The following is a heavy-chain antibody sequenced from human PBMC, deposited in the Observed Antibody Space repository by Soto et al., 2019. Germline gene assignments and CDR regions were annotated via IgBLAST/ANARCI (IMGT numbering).Heavy chain of an antibody. Sequence: SETLSLTCTVTGGAISGYYWTWIRQSDGEGLEWIGRIYSSGSTNYNPSLKSRVTISLDTSMNYFSPRLSSVTAADTAVYYCARGQRFSDWFDPWGQGTLVTVSS. J-gene: IGHJ5*02. CDR1: GGAISGYY. V-gene: IGHV4-4*07. CDR3: ARGQRFSDWFDP. D-gene: IGHD3-3*01. CDR2: IYSSGST.